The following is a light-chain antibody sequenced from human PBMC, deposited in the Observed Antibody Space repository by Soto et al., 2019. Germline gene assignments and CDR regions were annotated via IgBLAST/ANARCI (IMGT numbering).Light chain of an antibody. CDR2: DAS. CDR1: QSVINTY. J-gene: IGKJ2*01. Sequence: EIVLTQSPGTLSLSPGERATLSCRASQSVINTYLAWYQQIPGQAPRLLIYDASSRATGIPDRFSGSGSGTDFTLTISRLEPEDFAVYYCQQYGSTPWTFGQGTKLEIK. CDR3: QQYGSTPWT. V-gene: IGKV3-20*01.